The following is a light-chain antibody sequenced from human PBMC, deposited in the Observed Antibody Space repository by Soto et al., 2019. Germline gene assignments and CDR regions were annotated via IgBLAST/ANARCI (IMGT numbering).Light chain of an antibody. Sequence: QSALTQPRSVSGSPGQSVTISCTGTSSDVGGYNSVSWYQQYPGKAPKLMISDVSERPSGVPDRFSGSKSANTASLTISGLQTEDEADYYCCSFAGSYTWVFGTGTKVTVL. CDR1: SSDVGGYNS. CDR2: DVS. V-gene: IGLV2-11*01. CDR3: CSFAGSYTWV. J-gene: IGLJ1*01.